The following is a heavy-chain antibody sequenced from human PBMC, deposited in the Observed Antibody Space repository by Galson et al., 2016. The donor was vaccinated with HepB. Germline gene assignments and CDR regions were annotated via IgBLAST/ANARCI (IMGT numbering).Heavy chain of an antibody. Sequence: SLRLSCAASGFTFSTYYMPWVRQPPGKGLEWVAGIKQDGSEKYYVDSVKGRFTISRDNAKNSLYVQINSLRAEDTAIYYCTMISWSTSSGFGFWGQGTRVTVSS. CDR1: GFTFSTYY. D-gene: IGHD3-22*01. CDR3: TMISWSTSSGFGF. V-gene: IGHV3-7*05. J-gene: IGHJ4*02. CDR2: IKQDGSEK.